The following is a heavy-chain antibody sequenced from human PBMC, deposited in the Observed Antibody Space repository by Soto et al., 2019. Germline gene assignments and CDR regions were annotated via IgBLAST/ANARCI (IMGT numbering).Heavy chain of an antibody. J-gene: IGHJ3*02. Sequence: GGSLRLSCAASGFTFSSYGMHWVRQAPGKGLEWVAVIWYDGSNKYYADSVKGRFTISRDNSKNTLYLQMNSLRAEDTAVYYCATERTYSSGWYEDDAFDIWGQGTMVTVSS. CDR1: GFTFSSYG. V-gene: IGHV3-33*01. D-gene: IGHD6-19*01. CDR2: IWYDGSNK. CDR3: ATERTYSSGWYEDDAFDI.